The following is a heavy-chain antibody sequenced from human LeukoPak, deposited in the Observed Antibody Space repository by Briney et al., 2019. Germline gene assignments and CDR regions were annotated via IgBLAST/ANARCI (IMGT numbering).Heavy chain of an antibody. V-gene: IGHV3-11*01. Sequence: GGSLRLSCAASGFTFSDYHMSWIRQAPGKGLEWVSYISSSGSTIYYADSVKGRFTISRDNAKNSLYLQMNSLRAEDTAVYYCARVKIGDSDAFDIWGQGTMVTVSS. J-gene: IGHJ3*02. CDR3: ARVKIGDSDAFDI. CDR2: ISSSGSTI. CDR1: GFTFSDYH. D-gene: IGHD4-17*01.